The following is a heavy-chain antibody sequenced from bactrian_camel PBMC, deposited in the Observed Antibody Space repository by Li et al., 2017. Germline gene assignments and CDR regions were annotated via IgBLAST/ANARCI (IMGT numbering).Heavy chain of an antibody. CDR1: VDTIGRYC. CDR2: INYDGTT. V-gene: IGHV3S55*01. J-gene: IGHJ4*01. Sequence: QLVESGGGSVQVGGSLRLSCVASVDTIGRYCMGWFRQAPGTERERVARINYDGTTTYADSGKGRFTISRDMTKNALYLQMNSLKPEDTAMYYCAADPDLSYTGPVWLMLAAIRYNYWGRGTQVTVS. CDR3: AADPDLSYTGPVWLMLAAIRYNY. D-gene: IGHD1*01.